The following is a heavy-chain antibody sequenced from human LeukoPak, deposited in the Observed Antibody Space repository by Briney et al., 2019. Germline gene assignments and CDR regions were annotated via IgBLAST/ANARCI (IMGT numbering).Heavy chain of an antibody. Sequence: GASVKVSCKASGGTFSSYAISWVRQAPGQGLEWMGGIIPIFGTANYAQKFQGRVTITADESTSTAYMELSSLRSEDTAVYYCARTAVYYYDSSGYVYWGQGTLVTVSP. CDR3: ARTAVYYYDSSGYVY. D-gene: IGHD3-22*01. J-gene: IGHJ4*02. V-gene: IGHV1-69*13. CDR1: GGTFSSYA. CDR2: IIPIFGTA.